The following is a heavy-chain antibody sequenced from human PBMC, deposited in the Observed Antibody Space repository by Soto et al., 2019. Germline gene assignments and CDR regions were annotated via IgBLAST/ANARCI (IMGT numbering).Heavy chain of an antibody. CDR1: GVSFSGYY. CDR3: ARGKLCAFDI. D-gene: IGHD2-15*01. CDR2: INHRGST. J-gene: IGHJ3*02. V-gene: IGHV4-34*01. Sequence: PAETLYLTCEASGVSFSGYYSTSIRQPPRKGPEWIGEINHRGSTNYILSLKSGVTISVDTSTNQFSLKLGSVTGADTAVYYCARGKLCAFDIWGQGTMVTV.